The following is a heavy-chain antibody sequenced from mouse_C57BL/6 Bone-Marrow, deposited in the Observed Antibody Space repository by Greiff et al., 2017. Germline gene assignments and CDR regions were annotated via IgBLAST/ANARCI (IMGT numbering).Heavy chain of an antibody. J-gene: IGHJ4*01. V-gene: IGHV14-4*01. CDR1: GFNIKDDY. CDR2: IDPENGDT. Sequence: VQLQQSGAELVRPGASVKLSCTASGFNIKDDYMHWVKQRPEQGLEWIGWIDPENGDTEYASKFQGKATITADTSSNTAYLQLSSLTSEDTAVYYCTTGFMTTVVRAMDYWGQGTSVTVSA. CDR3: TTGFMTTVVRAMDY. D-gene: IGHD1-1*01.